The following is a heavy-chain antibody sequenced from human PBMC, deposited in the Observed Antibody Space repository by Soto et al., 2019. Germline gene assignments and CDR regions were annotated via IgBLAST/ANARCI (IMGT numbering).Heavy chain of an antibody. J-gene: IGHJ2*01. CDR2: ISDRGSYR. CDR1: GITFSNYA. Sequence: EVQLLEAGGGLVQPGESLRLSCVASGITFSNYAMPWVRQAPGKGLEWVSVISDRGSYRFYADCVKGRFTISRDNSGCTLNLQMNSLRAEDTAFYYCANRRLNWGWWYFALWGGGTLVTVCS. D-gene: IGHD7-27*01. V-gene: IGHV3-23*01. CDR3: ANRRLNWGWWYFAL.